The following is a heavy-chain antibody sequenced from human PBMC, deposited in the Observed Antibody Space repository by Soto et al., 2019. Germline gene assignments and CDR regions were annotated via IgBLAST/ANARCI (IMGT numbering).Heavy chain of an antibody. CDR1: GFTFDDYA. J-gene: IGHJ4*02. Sequence: GGPLRLSWAALGFTFDDYAMHWVLKAPGKGLEWVSGISWNSGSIGYADSVKGRFTISRDNAKNSLYLQMNSLRAEDTALFYCAKDIFRYSRTFFAYRRQGTLVPVSP. CDR3: AKDIFRYSRTFFAY. V-gene: IGHV3-9*01. D-gene: IGHD6-13*01. CDR2: ISWNSGSI.